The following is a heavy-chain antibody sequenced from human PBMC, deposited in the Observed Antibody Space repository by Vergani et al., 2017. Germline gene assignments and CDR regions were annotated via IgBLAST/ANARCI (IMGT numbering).Heavy chain of an antibody. CDR3: ARDTVTGSRYFDY. CDR2: IRYDGSNT. CDR1: GFTFSNYG. D-gene: IGHD6-19*01. V-gene: IGHV3-30*02. Sequence: QVQLVESGGGVVQPGGSLRLSCGASGFTFSNYGMHWVRQAPGKGLEWVTFIRYDGSNTCYADSVKGRFTISRDNSKNTLFLQMNSLRPEDTAVYYCARDTVTGSRYFDYWGQGTLVTVSS. J-gene: IGHJ4*02.